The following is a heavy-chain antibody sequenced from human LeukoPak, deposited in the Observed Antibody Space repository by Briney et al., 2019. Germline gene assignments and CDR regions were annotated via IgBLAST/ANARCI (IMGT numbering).Heavy chain of an antibody. Sequence: ASVKVSCKASGYTFTSYGISWVRQAPGQGLEWMGWISAYNGNTNYAQKLQGRVTMTTDTSTSTAYMELRSLRSGDTAVYYCGRDPAPYSSSWYALHFDYWGQGTLVTVSS. J-gene: IGHJ4*02. CDR2: ISAYNGNT. D-gene: IGHD6-13*01. CDR3: GRDPAPYSSSWYALHFDY. V-gene: IGHV1-18*01. CDR1: GYTFTSYG.